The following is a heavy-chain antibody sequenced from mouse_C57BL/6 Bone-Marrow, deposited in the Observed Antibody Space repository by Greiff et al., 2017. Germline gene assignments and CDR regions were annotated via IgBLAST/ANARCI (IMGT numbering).Heavy chain of an antibody. J-gene: IGHJ1*03. CDR1: GFNITDDY. CDR2: IDPENGDT. V-gene: IGHV14-4*01. D-gene: IGHD1-1*01. Sequence: VQLQQSGAELVRPGASVKLSCTASGFNITDDYMHWVKQRPEQGLEWIGWIDPENGDTEYASKFQGKATITADTSSNTAYLQLSSLTSEDTAVYYCTTYGSSLWYFDVWGTGTTVTVSS. CDR3: TTYGSSLWYFDV.